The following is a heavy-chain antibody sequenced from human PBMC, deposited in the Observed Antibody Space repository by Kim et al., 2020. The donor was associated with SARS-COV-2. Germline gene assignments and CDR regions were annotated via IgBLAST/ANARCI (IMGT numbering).Heavy chain of an antibody. CDR3: AKAQDPPSYYYYYGMDV. Sequence: GGSLRLSCAASGFTFDDYAMHWVRQAPGKGLEWVSGISWNSGSIGYADSVKGRFTISRDNAKNSLYLQMNSLRAEDTALYYCAKAQDPPSYYYYYGMDVWGQGTTVTVSS. J-gene: IGHJ6*02. CDR1: GFTFDDYA. CDR2: ISWNSGSI. V-gene: IGHV3-9*01.